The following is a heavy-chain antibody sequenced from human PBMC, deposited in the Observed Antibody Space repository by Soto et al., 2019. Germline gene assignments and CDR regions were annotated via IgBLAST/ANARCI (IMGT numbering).Heavy chain of an antibody. CDR2: IYYSGST. CDR1: GCSISSSSYY. J-gene: IGHJ6*02. CDR3: ARVAPMNYYYGMDV. Sequence: PSETLSLTCTVSGCSISSSSYYWGWIRQPPGKGLEWIGSIYYSGSTYSAPSLKSRVTISVDTSKNQFSLKLSSVTAADTAVYYCARVAPMNYYYGMDVWGQGTTVTVSS. V-gene: IGHV4-39*07.